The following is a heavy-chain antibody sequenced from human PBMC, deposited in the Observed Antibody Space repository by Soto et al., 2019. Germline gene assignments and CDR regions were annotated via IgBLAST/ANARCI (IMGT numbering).Heavy chain of an antibody. Sequence: QVQLVESGGGVVHPGRSLRLSCAASGFTFSSYGMHWVRQAPGKGLEWVAVISYDGNNKYYADSVKGRFTISRDNSKNTLYLQVNSLRAEDTAMYYCAKDYGSGWTMGDFWGQGTLVTVSS. V-gene: IGHV3-30*18. CDR2: ISYDGNNK. CDR1: GFTFSSYG. D-gene: IGHD6-19*01. J-gene: IGHJ4*02. CDR3: AKDYGSGWTMGDF.